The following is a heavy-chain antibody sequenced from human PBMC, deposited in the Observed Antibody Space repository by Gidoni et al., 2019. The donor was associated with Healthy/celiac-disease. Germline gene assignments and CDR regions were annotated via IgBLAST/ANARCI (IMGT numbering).Heavy chain of an antibody. CDR2: IRGSGGST. V-gene: IGHV3-23*01. CDR3: AKDCYYYGSGSFDY. Sequence: EVQLLESGGCLVQPGGSLRLSCAASGFTFSNYAMSWVRQAPGKGLEWVSAIRGSGGSTYYADSVKGRFTISRDNSKNTLYLQMNSLRAEETAVYYCAKDCYYYGSGSFDYWGQGTLVTVSS. D-gene: IGHD3-10*01. CDR1: GFTFSNYA. J-gene: IGHJ4*02.